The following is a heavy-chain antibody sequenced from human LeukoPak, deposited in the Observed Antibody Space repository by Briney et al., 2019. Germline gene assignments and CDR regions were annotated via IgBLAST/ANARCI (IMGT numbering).Heavy chain of an antibody. CDR2: ISSSSSTI. J-gene: IGHJ3*02. CDR1: GFTFSSYS. Sequence: GGSLRLSCAASGFTFSSYSMNWVRQAPGKGLEWVSYISSSSSTIYYADSVKGRFTISRDNAKNSLYLQMNSLRAEDTAVYYCARDGFDAFDIWGQGTMVTASS. CDR3: ARDGFDAFDI. V-gene: IGHV3-48*01. D-gene: IGHD6-25*01.